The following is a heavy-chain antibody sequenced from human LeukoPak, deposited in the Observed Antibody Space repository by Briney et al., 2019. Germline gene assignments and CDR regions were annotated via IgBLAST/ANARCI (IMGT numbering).Heavy chain of an antibody. CDR3: AREIYYDSSAYDY. J-gene: IGHJ4*02. Sequence: SETLSLTCTVSGYSISSGYYWGWIRQPPGKGLEWIGSIYHSGSTYYNPSLKSRVIMSVDTSKNQFSLKLSSLTAADTAIYYCAREIYYDSSAYDYWGQGTLVTVSS. CDR2: IYHSGST. D-gene: IGHD3-22*01. V-gene: IGHV4-38-2*02. CDR1: GYSISSGYY.